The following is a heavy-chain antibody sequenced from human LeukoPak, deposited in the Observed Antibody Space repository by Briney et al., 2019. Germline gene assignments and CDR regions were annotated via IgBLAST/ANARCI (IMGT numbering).Heavy chain of an antibody. Sequence: PSETLSLTCTVSGGSISSYYWSWIRQPPGKGLEWIGYINYSGSTNYNPSLKSRVIISVDTSKSQFSLTLNSATAADTAVYYCARHGLHYFDYWGQGAPVTVSS. J-gene: IGHJ4*02. V-gene: IGHV4-59*08. D-gene: IGHD3/OR15-3a*01. CDR1: GGSISSYY. CDR2: INYSGST. CDR3: ARHGLHYFDY.